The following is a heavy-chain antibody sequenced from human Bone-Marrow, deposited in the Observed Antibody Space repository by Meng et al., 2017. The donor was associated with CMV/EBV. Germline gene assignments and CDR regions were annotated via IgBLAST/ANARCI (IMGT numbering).Heavy chain of an antibody. Sequence: ASAQVSCKASGYTFTSYDINWVRQATGQGLEWMGWMNPNSGNTVYAQKFQGRVTMTRNTSINTAYMELSSLRSEDKAVYYCARGIFSYVLWDYFDYWGQGTLVTVSS. V-gene: IGHV1-8*01. CDR3: ARGIFSYVLWDYFDY. J-gene: IGHJ4*02. CDR1: GYTFTSYD. CDR2: MNPNSGNT. D-gene: IGHD3-16*01.